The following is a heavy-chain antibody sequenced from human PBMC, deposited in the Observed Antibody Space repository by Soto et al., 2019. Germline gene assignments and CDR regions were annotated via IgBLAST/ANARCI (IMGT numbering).Heavy chain of an antibody. CDR3: ARNRYCSTTSCYRVDD. CDR1: GGSFSGYY. V-gene: IGHV4-34*01. CDR2: INHSGST. Sequence: SETLSLTCAVYGGSFSGYYWSWIRQPPGKGLEWIGEINHSGSTNYNPSLKSRVTISLDTSKNQISLKLNSVTAADTAVYYCARNRYCSTTSCYRVDDWGQGTLVTVSS. J-gene: IGHJ4*02. D-gene: IGHD2-2*02.